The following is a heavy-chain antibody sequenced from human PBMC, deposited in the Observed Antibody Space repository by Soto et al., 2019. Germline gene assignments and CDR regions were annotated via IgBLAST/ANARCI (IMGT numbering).Heavy chain of an antibody. J-gene: IGHJ3*02. CDR2: IKQDGSEK. V-gene: IGHV3-7*01. CDR1: GFTFSSYW. D-gene: IGHD4-17*01. Sequence: VQLVESGGGLVQPGGSLRLSCAASGFTFSSYWMSWVRQAPGKGLEWVANIKQDGSEKYYVDSVKGRFTISRDNAKNSLYLQMNSLRAEDTAVYYCARDYGDYLDAFDIWGQGTMVTVSS. CDR3: ARDYGDYLDAFDI.